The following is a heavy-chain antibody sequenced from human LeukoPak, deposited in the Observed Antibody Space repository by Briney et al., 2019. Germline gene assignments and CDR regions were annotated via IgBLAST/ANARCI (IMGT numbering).Heavy chain of an antibody. CDR2: FNPENGNT. D-gene: IGHD3-22*01. V-gene: IGHV1-18*01. J-gene: IGHJ4*02. Sequence: ASVKVSCKASGYSFVGYGITWVRQAPGQGLEWMGWFNPENGNTNYAQKVQGRVTMTADTSTSTSYMELRSLRSEDTAVYYCARDGDDSSGYDYWGQGTLVTVSS. CDR3: ARDGDDSSGYDY. CDR1: GYSFVGYG.